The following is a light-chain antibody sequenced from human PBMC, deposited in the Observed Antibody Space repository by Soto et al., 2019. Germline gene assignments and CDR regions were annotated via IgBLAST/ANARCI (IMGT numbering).Light chain of an antibody. CDR1: QSISSSF. Sequence: DIPMTQSPSSLSASVGDRVTITCRASQSISSSFLNWYQQKPGKAPKILIFSASSLQSGVPSRFSGSGSGTEFTLTISSLQPDDVATYYCQQYNSYPWTLGQGTKVDIK. J-gene: IGKJ1*01. CDR3: QQYNSYPWT. V-gene: IGKV1-39*01. CDR2: SAS.